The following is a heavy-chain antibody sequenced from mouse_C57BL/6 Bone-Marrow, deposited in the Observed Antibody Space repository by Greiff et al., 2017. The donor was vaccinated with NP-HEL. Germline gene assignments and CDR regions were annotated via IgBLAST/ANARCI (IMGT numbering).Heavy chain of an antibody. CDR2: IWRGGST. J-gene: IGHJ1*03. CDR1: GFSLTSYG. Sequence: VKLMESGPGLVQPSQSLSITCTVSGFSLTSYGVHWVRQSPGKGLEWLGVIWRGGSTDYNAAFISRLSISKDNSKSQVFFKMNSLQADDTAIYYCATYFDVWGTGTTVTVSS. V-gene: IGHV2-2*01. CDR3: ATYFDV.